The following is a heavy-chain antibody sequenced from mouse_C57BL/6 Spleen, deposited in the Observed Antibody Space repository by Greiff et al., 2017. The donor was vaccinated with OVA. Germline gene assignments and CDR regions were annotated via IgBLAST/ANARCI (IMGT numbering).Heavy chain of an antibody. J-gene: IGHJ4*01. V-gene: IGHV1-82*01. CDR1: GYAFSSSW. D-gene: IGHD2-4*01. CDR2: IYPGDGDT. CDR3: ARTYDYDNYYAMDY. Sequence: QVQLQQSGPELVKPGASVKISCKASGYAFSSSWMNWVKQRPGKGLEWIGRIYPGDGDTNYNGKFKGKATLTADKSSSTAYMQLSSLTSEDSAVYVCARTYDYDNYYAMDYWGQGTSVTVSS.